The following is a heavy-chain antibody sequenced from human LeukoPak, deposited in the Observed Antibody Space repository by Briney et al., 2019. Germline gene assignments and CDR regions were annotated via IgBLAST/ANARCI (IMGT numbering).Heavy chain of an antibody. Sequence: ASVKVSCKASGGTFSSYAISWVRQAPGQGLEWVGWINPNSGGTNYAQKFQGRVTMTRDTSISTAYMELSRLRSDDTAVYYCARELWFGEPLDAFDIWGQGTMVTVSS. J-gene: IGHJ3*02. CDR2: INPNSGGT. CDR1: GGTFSSYA. D-gene: IGHD3-10*01. CDR3: ARELWFGEPLDAFDI. V-gene: IGHV1-2*02.